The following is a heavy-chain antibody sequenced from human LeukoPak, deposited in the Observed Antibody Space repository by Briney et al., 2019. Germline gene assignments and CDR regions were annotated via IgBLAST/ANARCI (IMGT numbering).Heavy chain of an antibody. J-gene: IGHJ3*02. Sequence: ETLSLTCTVSGGSISSYYWSWIRQPPGKGREWIGYIYYSGSSNYNPSLKSRVTISVDTSKNQFSLKLSSVTAADTAVYYCARFETGYYNPGAFDIWGQGTMVTVSS. CDR2: IYYSGSS. V-gene: IGHV4-59*01. D-gene: IGHD3-9*01. CDR3: ARFETGYYNPGAFDI. CDR1: GGSISSYY.